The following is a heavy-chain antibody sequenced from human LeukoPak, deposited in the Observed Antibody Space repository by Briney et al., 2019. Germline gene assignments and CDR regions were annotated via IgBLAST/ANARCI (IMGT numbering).Heavy chain of an antibody. V-gene: IGHV4-34*01. CDR1: GGSFSGYY. CDR2: INHSGST. J-gene: IGHJ4*02. CDR3: ARRVPYYYDSSGYYSLDY. Sequence: SETLPLTCAVYGGSFSGYYWSWIRQPPGKGLEWIGEINHSGSTNYNPSLKSRVTISVDTSKNQFSLKLSSVTAADTAVYYCARRVPYYYDSSGYYSLDYWGQGTLVTVSS. D-gene: IGHD3-22*01.